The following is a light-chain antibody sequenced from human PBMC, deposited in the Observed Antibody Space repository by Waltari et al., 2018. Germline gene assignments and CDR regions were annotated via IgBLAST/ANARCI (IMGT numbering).Light chain of an antibody. V-gene: IGLV2-14*03. J-gene: IGLJ2*01. Sequence: QSALTQPASVSGSPGQSITISSPGSSRDVGGYHYVSWSQQHPGKAPKLLISDVNKRPSGVSNRFSGSKSDNTASLTISGLQAEDEAHYYCTSFTSSSTIVFGGGTKLTVL. CDR2: DVN. CDR1: SRDVGGYHY. CDR3: TSFTSSSTIV.